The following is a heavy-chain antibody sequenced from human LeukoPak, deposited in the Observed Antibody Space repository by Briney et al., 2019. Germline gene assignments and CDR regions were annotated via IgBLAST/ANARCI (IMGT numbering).Heavy chain of an antibody. CDR1: GFTFSDHY. CDR2: TRNKANSYTT. J-gene: IGHJ5*02. V-gene: IGHV3-72*01. D-gene: IGHD3-10*01. CDR3: AKSRPYYYGSGSDNWFHP. Sequence: PGGSLRLSCAASGFTFSDHYMDWVRQAPGKGLEWVGRTRNKANSYTTEYAASVKGRFTISRDDSKNSLYLQMNSLKTEDTAVYYCAKSRPYYYGSGSDNWFHPWGQGTLVTVSS.